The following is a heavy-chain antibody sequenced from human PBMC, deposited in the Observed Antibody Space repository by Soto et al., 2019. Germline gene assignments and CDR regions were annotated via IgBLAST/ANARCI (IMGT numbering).Heavy chain of an antibody. CDR2: ISSSSSYI. J-gene: IGHJ4*02. CDR3: ARGGSSSSPFDY. V-gene: IGHV3-21*01. Sequence: GGSLRLSCAASGFTFSSYSMNWVRQAPGKGLEWVSSISSSSSYIYYADSVKGRFTISRDNAKNSLYLQMNSLRAEDTAVYYCARGGSSSSPFDYWGQGTLVTVSS. D-gene: IGHD6-6*01. CDR1: GFTFSSYS.